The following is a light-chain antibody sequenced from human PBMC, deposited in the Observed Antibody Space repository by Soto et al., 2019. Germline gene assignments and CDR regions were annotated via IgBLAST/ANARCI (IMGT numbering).Light chain of an antibody. CDR2: KAS. V-gene: IGKV1-5*03. CDR3: QQYGSPGT. CDR1: QTVSDW. J-gene: IGKJ1*01. Sequence: DIQMTQSPSTLSASVGDRVTITCRASQTVSDWLASHQQKPGKAAKLLIYKASSLESGVPSRFSVSGSGTDFTLTISRLEPEDFGVYYCQQYGSPGTFGQGTKVDIK.